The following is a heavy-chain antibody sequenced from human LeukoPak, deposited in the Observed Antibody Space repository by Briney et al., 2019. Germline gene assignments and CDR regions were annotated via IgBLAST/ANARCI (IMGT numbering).Heavy chain of an antibody. CDR1: GYTFTSYG. CDR2: IAVYNGDT. J-gene: IGHJ4*02. CDR3: ARLLGWFGELWVFDY. D-gene: IGHD3-10*01. Sequence: ASVKVSCKASGYTFTSYGISWVRQAPGQGPEWMGWIAVYNGDTKFLQKFQGRVTLTTDASTNTAYMELRSLTSDDTAVYYCARLLGWFGELWVFDYWGQGTLVTVPS. V-gene: IGHV1-18*01.